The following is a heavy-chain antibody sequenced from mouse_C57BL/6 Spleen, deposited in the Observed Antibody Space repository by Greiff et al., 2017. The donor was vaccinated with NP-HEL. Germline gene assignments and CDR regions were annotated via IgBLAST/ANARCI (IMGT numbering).Heavy chain of an antibody. D-gene: IGHD1-1*01. CDR3: ARAYYYGSSLYYFDY. CDR1: GYTFTSYW. CDR2: IHPNSGST. V-gene: IGHV1-64*01. Sequence: VQLQQPGAELVKPGASVKLSCKASGYTFTSYWMHWVKQRPGQGLEWIGMIHPNSGSTNYNEKFKSKATLTVDKSSSTAYMQLSSLTSEDSAVYYCARAYYYGSSLYYFDYWGQGTTLTVSS. J-gene: IGHJ2*01.